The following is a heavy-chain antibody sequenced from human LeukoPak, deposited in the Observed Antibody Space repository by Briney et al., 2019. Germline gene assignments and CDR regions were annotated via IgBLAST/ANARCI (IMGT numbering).Heavy chain of an antibody. D-gene: IGHD1-26*01. CDR1: GFTFRWYS. Sequence: GGSLRLSCAGSGFTFRWYSMSWVRQAPGKGLEWVANIKQDGSEKYYVDSVKGRFTISRDNAKNSLYLQMNSLRAEDTAVYYCARDKIVGATHFDYWGQGTLVTVSS. CDR3: ARDKIVGATHFDY. V-gene: IGHV3-7*01. J-gene: IGHJ4*02. CDR2: IKQDGSEK.